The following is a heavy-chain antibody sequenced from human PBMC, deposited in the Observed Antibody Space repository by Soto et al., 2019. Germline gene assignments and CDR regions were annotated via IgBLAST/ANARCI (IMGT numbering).Heavy chain of an antibody. D-gene: IGHD5-12*01. CDR1: GGTFSSYA. CDR3: ARERVATKYYYYGMDV. V-gene: IGHV1-69*13. CDR2: IIPIFGTA. Sequence: ASVKVSCKASGGTFSSYAISWVRQAPGQGLEWMGGIIPIFGTANYAQKFQGRVTITADESTSTAYMELSSLRSEDTAVYYCARERVATKYYYYGMDVWGQGTTVTVSS. J-gene: IGHJ6*02.